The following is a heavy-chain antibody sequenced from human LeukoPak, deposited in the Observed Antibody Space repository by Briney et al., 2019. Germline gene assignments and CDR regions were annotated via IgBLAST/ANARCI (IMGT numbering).Heavy chain of an antibody. D-gene: IGHD5-12*01. V-gene: IGHV4-59*11. Sequence: PSETLSLTCTVSGGPISSRYWSWIRQPPGKGLEWIGYIYYSGSTNYNPSLKSRVTMSVDTSKNQFSLKLSSVTAADTAVYYCARGYSGYAYFAYYFDYWGQGTLVTVSS. CDR1: GGPISSRY. CDR2: IYYSGST. CDR3: ARGYSGYAYFAYYFDY. J-gene: IGHJ4*02.